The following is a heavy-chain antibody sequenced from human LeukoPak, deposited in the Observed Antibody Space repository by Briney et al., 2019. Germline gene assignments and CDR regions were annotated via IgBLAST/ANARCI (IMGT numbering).Heavy chain of an antibody. V-gene: IGHV4-38-2*01. CDR1: GYSISSGYY. J-gene: IGHJ5*02. Sequence: SETLSLTCAVSGYSISSGYYWVWIRQPPGKGLEWIGSTYHSGSTYYNPSLKSRVTISVDTSKNQFSLKLSSVTAADTAVYYCARVVGCSSTSCYRNWFDPWGQGTLVTVSS. CDR3: ARVVGCSSTSCYRNWFDP. D-gene: IGHD2-2*01. CDR2: TYHSGST.